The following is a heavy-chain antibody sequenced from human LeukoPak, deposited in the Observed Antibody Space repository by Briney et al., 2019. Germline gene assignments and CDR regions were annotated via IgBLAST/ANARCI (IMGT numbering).Heavy chain of an antibody. V-gene: IGHV4-59*08. CDR3: ARHMGSGSFIYFDY. CDR2: IYYSGST. CDR1: GGSTSSYY. Sequence: SETLSPTCTVSGGSTSSYYWSWIRQPPGKGLEWIGYIYYSGSTNYNPSLKSRVTISVDTSKNQFSLKLSSVTAADTGVYYCARHMGSGSFIYFDYWGQGTLVTVSS. J-gene: IGHJ4*02. D-gene: IGHD1-26*01.